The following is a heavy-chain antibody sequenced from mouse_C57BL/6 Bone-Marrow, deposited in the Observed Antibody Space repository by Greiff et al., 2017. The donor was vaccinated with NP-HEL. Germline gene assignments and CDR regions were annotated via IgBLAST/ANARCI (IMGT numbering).Heavy chain of an antibody. D-gene: IGHD2-4*01. CDR1: GYSITSGYY. Sequence: EVQLQQSGPGLVKPSQSLSLTCSVTGYSITSGYYWNWIRQFPGNKLEWMGYISYDGSNNYNPSLKNRISITRDTSKNQFFLKLNSVTTEDTATYYCARGLYYDWAYWGQGTLVTVSA. CDR3: ARGLYYDWAY. J-gene: IGHJ3*01. V-gene: IGHV3-6*01. CDR2: ISYDGSN.